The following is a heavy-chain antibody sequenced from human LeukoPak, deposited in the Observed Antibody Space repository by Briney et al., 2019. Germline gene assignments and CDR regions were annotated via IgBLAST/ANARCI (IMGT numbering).Heavy chain of an antibody. CDR3: ARGRGTDY. V-gene: IGHV3-7*03. CDR2: IKPDGSEK. D-gene: IGHD5-12*01. CDR1: GFTFSNSW. Sequence: GGSLRLSCAASGFTFSNSWMSWVRQAPGKGLEWVANIKPDGSEKNYVDSVKGRFTISRDNAKKSLYLQMNSLRAEDTAVYFCARGRGTDYWGQGTLVTVSS. J-gene: IGHJ4*02.